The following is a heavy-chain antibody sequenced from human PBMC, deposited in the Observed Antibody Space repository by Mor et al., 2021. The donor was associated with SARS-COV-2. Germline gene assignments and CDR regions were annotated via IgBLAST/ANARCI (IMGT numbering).Heavy chain of an antibody. D-gene: IGHD6-19*01. Sequence: PKKGDTNYAQKFQGRATMTWDTSITTAYLELSSLTSDDTAVYYCARLTVSGVAGTVDYWGQGTPVTVSS. V-gene: IGHV1-2*02. CDR3: ARLTVSGVAGTVDY. J-gene: IGHJ4*02. CDR2: PKKGDT.